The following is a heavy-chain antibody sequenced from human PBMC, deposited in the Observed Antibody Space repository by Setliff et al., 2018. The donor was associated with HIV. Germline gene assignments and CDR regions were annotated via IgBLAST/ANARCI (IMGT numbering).Heavy chain of an antibody. D-gene: IGHD2-2*01. CDR1: GASISSNT. CDR3: ARGGTSSNWFGP. CDR2: IYNSVTT. J-gene: IGHJ5*02. V-gene: IGHV4-59*01. Sequence: SETLSLTCIVSGASISSNTWSWIRQAPGKGLQWIGFIYNSVTTNYNPSLKSRVTISLDTSKNQFSLKPTSVTAADTAVYYCARGGTSSNWFGPWGQGTLVTVSS.